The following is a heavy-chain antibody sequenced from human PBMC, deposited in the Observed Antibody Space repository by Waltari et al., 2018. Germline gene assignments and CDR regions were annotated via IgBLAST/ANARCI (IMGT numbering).Heavy chain of an antibody. CDR3: ARPLPYCGGDCSLGAFDI. V-gene: IGHV5-51*01. J-gene: IGHJ3*02. D-gene: IGHD2-21*01. CDR2: IYPGDSDT. Sequence: EVQLVQSGAEVKKPGESLKISCKGSGYSFTIYWIGWVRQMPGKGLEWMGIIYPGDSDTRYSPSFQGQVTISADKSISTAYLQWSSLKASDTAMYYCARPLPYCGGDCSLGAFDIWGQGTMVTVSS. CDR1: GYSFTIYW.